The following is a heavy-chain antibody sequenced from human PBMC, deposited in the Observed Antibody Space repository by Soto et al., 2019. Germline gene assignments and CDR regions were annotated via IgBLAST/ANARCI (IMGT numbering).Heavy chain of an antibody. CDR2: ISAYNGNT. V-gene: IGHV1-18*01. J-gene: IGHJ4*02. Sequence: ASVKVSCKASGYTFATYAVSWVRQAPGQGLEWMGWISAYNGNTINAQKFQGRVTLTTDTSTSTAYMALTSLTSDDTAVYYCARVGGALGDLDYWGQGTLVTVSS. D-gene: IGHD3-16*01. CDR3: ARVGGALGDLDY. CDR1: GYTFATYA.